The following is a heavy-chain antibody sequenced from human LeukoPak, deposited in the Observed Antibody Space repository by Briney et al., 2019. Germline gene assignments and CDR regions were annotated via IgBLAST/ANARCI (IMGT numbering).Heavy chain of an antibody. CDR1: GYSLSEIS. CDR3: ASGNEVTLDGFAI. V-gene: IGHV1-24*01. CDR2: FETEDGEP. J-gene: IGHJ3*02. D-gene: IGHD2-15*01. Sequence: ASVKVSCKVSGYSLSEISVHWIRQVPGRGLEWMGSFETEDGEPLYAQKFQGRVTMTEDTSTDTAYMELSSLRSEDTAMYYCASGNEVTLDGFAIWGQGTMVTVSS.